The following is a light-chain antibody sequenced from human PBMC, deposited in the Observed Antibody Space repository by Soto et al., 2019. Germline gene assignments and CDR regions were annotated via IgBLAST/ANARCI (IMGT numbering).Light chain of an antibody. Sequence: QSALTQPASVSGSPGQSITISCTGTSSDVGDYKYVSWYQQHPDKAPKLIIFVNSNRPSGVSNRFSGAQSGNTASLTISGLQAEDEADYYCSSYPSSDTPYVFVTGTQLTVL. V-gene: IGLV2-14*01. CDR1: SSDVGDYKY. CDR2: VNS. CDR3: SSYPSSDTPYV. J-gene: IGLJ1*01.